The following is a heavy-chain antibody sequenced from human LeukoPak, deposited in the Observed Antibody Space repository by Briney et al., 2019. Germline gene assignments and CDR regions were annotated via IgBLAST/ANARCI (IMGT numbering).Heavy chain of an antibody. CDR3: ARPTAAGHGDAFDI. D-gene: IGHD6-13*01. J-gene: IGHJ3*02. CDR2: INPNSGGT. V-gene: IGHV1-2*02. CDR1: GYTFTGYY. Sequence: ASVKVSCMASGYTFTGYYTHWVRQAPGQGLEWMGWINPNSGGTNYAQKFQGRVTMTRDTSISTAYMELSRLRSDDTAVYYCARPTAAGHGDAFDIWGQGTMVTVSS.